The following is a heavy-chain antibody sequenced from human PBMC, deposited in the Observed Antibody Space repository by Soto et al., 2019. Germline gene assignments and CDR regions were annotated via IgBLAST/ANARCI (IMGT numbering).Heavy chain of an antibody. D-gene: IGHD3-9*01. V-gene: IGHV3-30*18. CDR3: AKGWFYDILTGPDH. CDR2: ISYDGTKT. Sequence: ESGGGVVQPGKSLRLSCAASGFTYESYGMHWVRQAPGKGLEWVAVISYDGTKTYYADSVKGRFSISRDNTNNTLYLQMNGLRIEDTAVYFCAKGWFYDILTGPDHWGQGALVTVSS. CDR1: GFTYESYG. J-gene: IGHJ1*01.